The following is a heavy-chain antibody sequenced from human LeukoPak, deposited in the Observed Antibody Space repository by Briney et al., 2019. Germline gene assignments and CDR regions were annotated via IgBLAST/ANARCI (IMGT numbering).Heavy chain of an antibody. CDR1: GGSISSGGYS. J-gene: IGHJ5*02. V-gene: IGHV4-30-2*01. D-gene: IGHD3-10*01. Sequence: SETLSLTCAVSGGSISSGGYSWSWIRQPPGKGLEWIGYIYHSGSIYYNPSLKSRVTISVDRSKNQFSLKLSSVTAADTAVYYCARGGYGSGSYGRDNWFDPWGQGTLVTVSS. CDR3: ARGGYGSGSYGRDNWFDP. CDR2: IYHSGSI.